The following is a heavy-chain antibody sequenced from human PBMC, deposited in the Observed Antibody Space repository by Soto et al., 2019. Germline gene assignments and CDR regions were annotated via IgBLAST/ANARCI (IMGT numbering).Heavy chain of an antibody. CDR3: ARDGEYTSGWYIFDY. D-gene: IGHD6-19*01. CDR1: GDSIGSYF. Sequence: PSETLSLTCTVSGDSIGSYFWSWIRQPAGKGLEWIGRMYITGTTNYNPSLKNRVTMSVDASKNQFSLKVKSVTAADTAVYYCARDGEYTSGWYIFDYWGLGTLVTVSS. J-gene: IGHJ4*02. V-gene: IGHV4-4*07. CDR2: MYITGTT.